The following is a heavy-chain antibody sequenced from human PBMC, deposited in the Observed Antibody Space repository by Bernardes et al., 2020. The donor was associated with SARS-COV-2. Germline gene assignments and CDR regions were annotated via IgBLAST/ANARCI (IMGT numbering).Heavy chain of an antibody. Sequence: GGSLILSCTASGFSLSNYNMNWVRQAPGKGLEWISYFSSSTNTIYYADSVQGRFTISRDNAKNSLYLQLDSLRQEDTAVYYCVRQERRAFDIWGQGTMVTVSS. D-gene: IGHD1-1*01. CDR3: VRQERRAFDI. CDR2: FSSSTNTI. J-gene: IGHJ3*02. V-gene: IGHV3-48*02. CDR1: GFSLSNYN.